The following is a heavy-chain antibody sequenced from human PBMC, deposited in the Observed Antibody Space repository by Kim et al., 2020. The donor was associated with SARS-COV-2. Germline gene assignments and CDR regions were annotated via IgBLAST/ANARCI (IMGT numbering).Heavy chain of an antibody. D-gene: IGHD3-22*01. V-gene: IGHV3-30*02. Sequence: VKGRFTISRHNSKNTLYLQMNSLRAEDTAVYYCAKEGGNYYDSSGYYYGYWGQVTLVTVSS. CDR3: AKEGGNYYDSSGYYYGY. J-gene: IGHJ4*02.